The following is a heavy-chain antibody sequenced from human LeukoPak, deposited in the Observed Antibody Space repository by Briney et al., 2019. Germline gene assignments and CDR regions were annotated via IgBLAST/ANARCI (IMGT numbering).Heavy chain of an antibody. Sequence: GGSLRLSCAASGFTFSSYAMSWVRQAPGKGLEWVSAISGSGGSTYYADSVKGRFTISRDNSKNTLYLQMNSLRAEDTAVYYRANKGIGYYYDSSGYFDYWGQGTLVTVSS. CDR3: ANKGIGYYYDSSGYFDY. J-gene: IGHJ4*02. CDR1: GFTFSSYA. CDR2: ISGSGGST. D-gene: IGHD3-22*01. V-gene: IGHV3-23*01.